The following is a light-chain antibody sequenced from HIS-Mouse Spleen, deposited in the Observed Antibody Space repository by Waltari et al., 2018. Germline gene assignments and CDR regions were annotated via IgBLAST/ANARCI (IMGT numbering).Light chain of an antibody. J-gene: IGLJ3*02. CDR3: CSYTGSSTWV. V-gene: IGLV2-23*01. Sequence: QSALTQPASVSGSPGQSLTISCTGTSSHVGRYNLVSWYQPHPGKAPKLMVYEGSKRPSGVSNRFSGSKSGNTASLTISGLQAEDEADYYCCSYTGSSTWVFGGGTKLTVL. CDR2: EGS. CDR1: SSHVGRYNL.